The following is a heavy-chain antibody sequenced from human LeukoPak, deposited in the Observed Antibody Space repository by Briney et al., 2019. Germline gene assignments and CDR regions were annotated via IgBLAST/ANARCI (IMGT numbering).Heavy chain of an antibody. CDR3: ARGSSNPCYYYYMDV. J-gene: IGHJ6*03. CDR2: IIPIFGTA. D-gene: IGHD2-15*01. Sequence: SVNVTFQSSGGTFSNYPISGVRQAPGQGLEWMGGIIPIFGTANYAQKFQGRVTITTDESTSTAYMELSSLRSEDTAVYYCARGSSNPCYYYYMDVWGKGTTVTVSS. CDR1: GGTFSNYP. V-gene: IGHV1-69*05.